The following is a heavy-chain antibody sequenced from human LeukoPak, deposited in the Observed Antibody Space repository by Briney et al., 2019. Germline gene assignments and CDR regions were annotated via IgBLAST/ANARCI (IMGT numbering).Heavy chain of an antibody. J-gene: IGHJ4*02. CDR2: ISSNGGST. V-gene: IGHV3-64*01. CDR3: TRVTQDYDFWGGYYNY. D-gene: IGHD3-3*01. CDR1: GFTFSSYA. Sequence: GGSLRLSSAASGFTFSSYAMHWVRQAPGKGLEYVSAISSNGGSTYYANSVKGRFTISRDNSKNTLYLQMGSPRAEDMAVYYCTRVTQDYDFWGGYYNYWGQGTLVTVSS.